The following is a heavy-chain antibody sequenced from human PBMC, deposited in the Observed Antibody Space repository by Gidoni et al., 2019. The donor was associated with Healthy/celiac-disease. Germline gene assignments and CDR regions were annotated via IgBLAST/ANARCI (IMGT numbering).Heavy chain of an antibody. CDR2: INPSGGST. J-gene: IGHJ6*02. Sequence: QVQLVQSGAEVKKPGASVKVSCKASGYTFTSYYMHWVRQAPGQGLEWMGIINPSGGSTSYAQKFQGRVTMTRDTSTSTVYMELSSLRSEDTAVYYCASSPKGAYYYYGMDVWGQGTTVTVSS. CDR3: ASSPKGAYYYYGMDV. V-gene: IGHV1-46*01. D-gene: IGHD3-16*01. CDR1: GYTFTSYY.